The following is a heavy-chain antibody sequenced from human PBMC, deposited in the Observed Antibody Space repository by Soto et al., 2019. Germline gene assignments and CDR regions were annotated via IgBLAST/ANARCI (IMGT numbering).Heavy chain of an antibody. J-gene: IGHJ4*02. D-gene: IGHD4-17*01. CDR3: AREATVASYFDY. V-gene: IGHV4-61*01. Sequence: PSETLSLTCTVSGGSVSSGSYYWSWIRQPPGKGLEWIGYIYYSGSTNYNPSLKSRVTISVDTSKNQFSLKLSSVTAADTAVYYCAREATVASYFDYWGQGTLVTVYS. CDR1: GGSVSSGSYY. CDR2: IYYSGST.